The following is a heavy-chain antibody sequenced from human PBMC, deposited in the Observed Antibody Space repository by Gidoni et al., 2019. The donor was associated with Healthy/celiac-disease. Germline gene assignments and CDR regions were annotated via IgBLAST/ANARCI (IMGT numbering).Heavy chain of an antibody. D-gene: IGHD3-10*01. Sequence: EVQLVESGGGLVQPGGSLRLSCSASGFTFATYAMHWVRQAPGKGLEYVSAISTDGGGTYYADSVRGRLTISRDNSKNTLYLQMSSLRTEDTAVYYCVRYGSGSSYDYWGQGTLVTVSS. CDR1: GFTFATYA. V-gene: IGHV3-64D*06. CDR3: VRYGSGSSYDY. CDR2: ISTDGGGT. J-gene: IGHJ4*02.